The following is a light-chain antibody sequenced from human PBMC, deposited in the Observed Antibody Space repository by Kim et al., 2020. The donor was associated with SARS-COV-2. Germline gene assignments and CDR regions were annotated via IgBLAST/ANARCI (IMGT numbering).Light chain of an antibody. CDR1: ALPEQY. CDR3: QSADSSDTFWV. J-gene: IGLJ3*02. Sequence: PGQTARITGSGDALPEQYAYWFQQKPGQAPVVVIYEDTERPTGIPERFSGSTSGTTVTLTISGVQAEDEADYYCQSADSSDTFWVFGGGTQLTVL. V-gene: IGLV3-25*03. CDR2: EDT.